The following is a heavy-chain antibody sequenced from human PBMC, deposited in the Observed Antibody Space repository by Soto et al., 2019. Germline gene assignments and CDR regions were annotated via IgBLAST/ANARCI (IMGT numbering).Heavy chain of an antibody. V-gene: IGHV3-33*08. D-gene: IGHD3-22*01. J-gene: IGHJ4*02. CDR3: ARSGSGYYYFEY. CDR2: IWYDGSNK. CDR1: GFTFSSYG. Sequence: GGSLRLSXAASGFTFSSYGMHWVRQAPGKGLEWVAVIWYDGSNKYYADSVKGRFTISRDNSKDTVFLQMNSLRADDTAVYYCARSGSGYYYFEYWGQGTLVTVSS.